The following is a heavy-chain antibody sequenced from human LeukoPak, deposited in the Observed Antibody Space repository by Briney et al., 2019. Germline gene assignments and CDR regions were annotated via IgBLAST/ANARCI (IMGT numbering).Heavy chain of an antibody. CDR1: GGTFSSYA. V-gene: IGHV1-69*13. J-gene: IGHJ4*02. CDR2: IIPIFGTA. D-gene: IGHD3-3*01. CDR3: ATLKPRGITIFGVADFDY. Sequence: ASVEVSCKASGGTFSSYAISWVRQAPGQGLEWMGGIIPIFGTANYAQKFQGRVTITADESTSTAYMELSSLRSEDTAVYYCATLKPRGITIFGVADFDYWGQGTLVTVSS.